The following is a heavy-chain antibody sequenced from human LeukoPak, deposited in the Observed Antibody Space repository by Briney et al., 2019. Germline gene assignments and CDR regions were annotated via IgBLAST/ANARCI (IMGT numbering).Heavy chain of an antibody. CDR3: ARGEADYDFWSGSWGRD. Sequence: GGSLRLSCAASGFTFSSYSMNWVRQAPGKRLEWVSYISSSSSTIYYADSVKGRFTISRDNAKNSLYLQMNSLRAEDTAVYYCARGEADYDFWSGSWGRDWGQGTLVTVSS. V-gene: IGHV3-48*01. J-gene: IGHJ4*02. CDR1: GFTFSSYS. CDR2: ISSSSSTI. D-gene: IGHD3-3*01.